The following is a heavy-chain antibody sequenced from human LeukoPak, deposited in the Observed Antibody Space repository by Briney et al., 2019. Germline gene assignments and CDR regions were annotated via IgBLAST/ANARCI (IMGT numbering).Heavy chain of an antibody. CDR1: GFTLSSNA. V-gene: IGHV3-23*01. D-gene: IGHD3-9*01. CDR2: LSGSGGSS. CDR3: AKDLKGFDP. Sequence: GGSLRLSCAASGFTLSSNAMSWVRQAPGKGPEWVSALSGSGGSSYYADSVKGRFIISRDNSKNTLYLQMNSLRAEDTAVYYCAKDLKGFDPWGQGTLVTVSS. J-gene: IGHJ5*02.